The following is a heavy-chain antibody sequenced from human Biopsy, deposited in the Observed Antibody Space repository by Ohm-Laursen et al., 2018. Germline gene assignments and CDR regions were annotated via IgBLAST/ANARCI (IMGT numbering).Heavy chain of an antibody. CDR1: GDSVTKYY. V-gene: IGHV4-59*02. CDR3: ARDSGILNYGNFKYYHYYGMDV. Sequence: TLSLTWTVSGDSVTKYYGSWIRQPPGKGLEWIGHIYYSVMTNYNPSLQSRVSISVDTSRNQVSLTLSSVTAADTAVYYCARDSGILNYGNFKYYHYYGMDVWGQGTKVTVSS. D-gene: IGHD4-11*01. J-gene: IGHJ6*02. CDR2: IYYSVMT.